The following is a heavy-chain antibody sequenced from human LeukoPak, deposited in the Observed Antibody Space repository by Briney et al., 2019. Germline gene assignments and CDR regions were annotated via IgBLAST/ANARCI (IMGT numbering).Heavy chain of an antibody. V-gene: IGHV4-59*02. J-gene: IGHJ4*02. Sequence: PSETLSLTCTVSGDSVSSYYWSWIRQPPVKGLEWIGFIYYSATTKYNPSLKSRVTISVDTSKKQFSLNLNSVTAADTAVYYCARGGEDGYPFDYWGQGTLVTVSS. CDR2: IYYSATT. CDR1: GDSVSSYY. CDR3: ARGGEDGYPFDY. D-gene: IGHD5-24*01.